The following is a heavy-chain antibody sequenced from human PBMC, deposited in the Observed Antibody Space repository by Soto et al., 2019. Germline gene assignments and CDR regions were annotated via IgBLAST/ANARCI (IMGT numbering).Heavy chain of an antibody. J-gene: IGHJ4*02. V-gene: IGHV1-69*12. CDR2: IIPIFGTA. Sequence: QVQLVQSGAEVKKPGSSVKVSCKASGGTFSSYAISWVRQAPGQGLEWMGGIIPIFGTADYAQKFQGRVTSTGDESTSTAYRELSSLRSEDTAVYYCASHYDSSGYYYRGLDYWGQGTLVTVSS. CDR1: GGTFSSYA. CDR3: ASHYDSSGYYYRGLDY. D-gene: IGHD3-22*01.